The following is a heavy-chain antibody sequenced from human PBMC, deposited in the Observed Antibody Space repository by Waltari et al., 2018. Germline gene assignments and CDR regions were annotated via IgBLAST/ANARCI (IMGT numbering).Heavy chain of an antibody. CDR2: SNAGNGNT. D-gene: IGHD6-13*01. V-gene: IGHV1-3*01. CDR3: ARVISGSSSGYHP. J-gene: IGHJ5*02. CDR1: VYTFTIYA. Sequence: QVQLVQSGAEVKKPGASVKVSCKASVYTFTIYAMHWRRQAPGQRLEWMGWSNAGNGNTKYSQKFQGRVTMTRDTSARTAYTALSSLRSEDTAVHYCARVISGSSSGYHPWGQVTLVTVSS.